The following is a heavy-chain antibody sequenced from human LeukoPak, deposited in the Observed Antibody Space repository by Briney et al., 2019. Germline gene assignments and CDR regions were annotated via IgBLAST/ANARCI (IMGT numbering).Heavy chain of an antibody. CDR3: ARGVIAARPRRRRSGFDY. CDR1: GYTFTSYD. Sequence: ASVNVSCKASGYTFTSYDINWVRQATGQGLEWMEWMNPNSGNTGYAQKFQGRVTMTRNTSISTAYMELSSLRSEDTAVYYCARGVIAARPRRRRSGFDYWGQGTLVTVSS. CDR2: MNPNSGNT. D-gene: IGHD6-6*01. V-gene: IGHV1-8*01. J-gene: IGHJ4*02.